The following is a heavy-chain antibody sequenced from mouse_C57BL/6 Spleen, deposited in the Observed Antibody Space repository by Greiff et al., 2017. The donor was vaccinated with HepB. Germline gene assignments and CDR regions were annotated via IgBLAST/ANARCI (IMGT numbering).Heavy chain of an antibody. CDR2: ISDGGSYT. CDR1: GFTFSSYA. D-gene: IGHD2-1*01. V-gene: IGHV5-4*01. CDR3: ARPYGNPYYLDY. Sequence: EVQLVESGGGLVKPGGSLKLSCAASGFTFSSYAMSWVRQTPEKRLEWVATISDGGSYTYYPDNVKGRFTISRDNAKNNLYLQMSHLKSEDTAMYYCARPYGNPYYLDYWGQGTTLTVSS. J-gene: IGHJ2*01.